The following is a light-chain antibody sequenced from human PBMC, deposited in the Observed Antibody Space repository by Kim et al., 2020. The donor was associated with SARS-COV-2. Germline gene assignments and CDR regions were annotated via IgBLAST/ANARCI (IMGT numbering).Light chain of an antibody. CDR3: QQYRSYPWT. CDR2: EAS. J-gene: IGKJ1*01. V-gene: IGKV1-5*03. Sequence: DIQMTQSPSTLSASVGDRVTITCRASRSIGGLLAWYQQKPGKAPKLLIYEASTLKSGVPSRFSGSGFETEFTLTTSSLQPHDFATYYCQQYRSYPWTFNQGTNVDI. CDR1: RSIGGL.